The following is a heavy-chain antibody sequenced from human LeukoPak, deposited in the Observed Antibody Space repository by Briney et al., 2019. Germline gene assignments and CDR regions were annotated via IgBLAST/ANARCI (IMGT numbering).Heavy chain of an antibody. V-gene: IGHV4-39*07. D-gene: IGHD1-7*01. CDR2: IYYSGST. CDR3: ARDRELNDAFDI. Sequence: SETLSLTCTVSGGSISSSSYYWGWIRQPPGKGLEWIGSIYYSGSTYYNPSLKSRVTISVDTSKNQFSLKLSSVTAADTAVYYCARDRELNDAFDIWGQGTMVTVSS. CDR1: GGSISSSSYY. J-gene: IGHJ3*02.